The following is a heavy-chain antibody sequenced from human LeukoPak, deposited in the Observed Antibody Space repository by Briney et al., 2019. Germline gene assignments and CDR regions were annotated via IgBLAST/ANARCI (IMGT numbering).Heavy chain of an antibody. V-gene: IGHV4-39*01. CDR3: ATPPTDDDY. Sequence: SETLSRTCTVSGGSISSTSYYWGWIRQPPGKGLEWIGSIYYSGNTYYNPSLKSRVTISVDTSKNQCSLKLSSVTAADTAVYYCATPPTDDDYWGQGTLVAVSS. CDR2: IYYSGNT. CDR1: GGSISSTSYY. J-gene: IGHJ4*02.